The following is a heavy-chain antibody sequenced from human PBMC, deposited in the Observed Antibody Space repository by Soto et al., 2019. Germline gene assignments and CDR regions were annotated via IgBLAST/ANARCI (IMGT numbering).Heavy chain of an antibody. CDR1: GGTFSSYA. J-gene: IGHJ5*02. V-gene: IGHV1-69*13. Sequence: AASVKVSCKASGGTFSSYAISWVRQAPGQGLEWMGGIIPIFGTANYAQKFQGRVTITADESTSTAYMELSSLRSEDTAVYYCARDIVVVVAAPGWFDPWGQGTLVTVSS. CDR3: ARDIVVVVAAPGWFDP. CDR2: IIPIFGTA. D-gene: IGHD2-15*01.